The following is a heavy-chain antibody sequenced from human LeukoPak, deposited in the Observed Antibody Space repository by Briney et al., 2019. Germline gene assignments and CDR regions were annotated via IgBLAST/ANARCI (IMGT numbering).Heavy chain of an antibody. CDR2: ISYSGST. CDR1: GGSISSSAYY. Sequence: PSETLSLTCTVSGGSISSSAYYWGWIRQSPGKGLEWIGRISYSGSTYYNPSLKSRATISVDTSKNHFSLRLSSVTAADTAVYYCARLTHSYYSDTSGYYPYYDMDVWGKGTTVTVSS. V-gene: IGHV4-39*02. CDR3: ARLTHSYYSDTSGYYPYYDMDV. D-gene: IGHD3-22*01. J-gene: IGHJ6*03.